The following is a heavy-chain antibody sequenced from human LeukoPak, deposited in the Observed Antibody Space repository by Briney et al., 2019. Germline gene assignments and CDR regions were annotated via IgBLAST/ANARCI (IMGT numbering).Heavy chain of an antibody. CDR1: GYSLSSGYY. Sequence: SETLSLTCAVSGYSLSSGYYLSWIRQPPGKGLEWIGSIYHSGSTYYNPSLKSRVTISVDTSKNQFSLKLSSVTAADTAVYYGARQWWEHLRAPFDYWGQGTLITVS. CDR2: IYHSGST. CDR3: ARQWWEHLRAPFDY. D-gene: IGHD1-26*01. J-gene: IGHJ4*02. V-gene: IGHV4-38-2*01.